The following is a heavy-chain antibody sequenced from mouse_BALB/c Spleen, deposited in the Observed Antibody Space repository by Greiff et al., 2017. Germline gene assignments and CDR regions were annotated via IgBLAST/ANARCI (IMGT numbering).Heavy chain of an antibody. CDR3: TKGITTAFDY. J-gene: IGHJ2*01. D-gene: IGHD1-2*01. V-gene: IGHV1-5*01. Sequence: VHVKQSGTVLARPGASVKMSCKASGYSFTSYWMHWVKQRPGQGLEWIGAIYPGNSDTSYNQKFKGKAKLTAVTSASTAYMELSSLTNEDSAVYYCTKGITTAFDYWGQGTTLTVSS. CDR2: IYPGNSDT. CDR1: GYSFTSYW.